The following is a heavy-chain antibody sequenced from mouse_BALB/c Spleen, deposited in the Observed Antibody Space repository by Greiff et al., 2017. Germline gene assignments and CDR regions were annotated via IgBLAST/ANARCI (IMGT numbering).Heavy chain of an antibody. CDR3: ARWDGSSAYYYAMDY. V-gene: IGHV3-8*02. CDR1: GDSITSGY. CDR2: ISYSGST. D-gene: IGHD1-1*01. J-gene: IGHJ4*01. Sequence: EVQLVESGPSLVKPSQTLSLTCSVTGDSITSGYWNWIRKFPGNKLEYMGYISYSGSTYYNPSLKSRISITRDTSKNQYYLQLNSVTTEDTATYYCARWDGSSAYYYAMDYWGQGTSVTVSS.